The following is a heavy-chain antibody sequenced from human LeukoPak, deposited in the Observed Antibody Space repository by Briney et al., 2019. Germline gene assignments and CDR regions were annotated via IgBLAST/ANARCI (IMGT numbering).Heavy chain of an antibody. Sequence: GGSLRLSCAASGLTVSSNYMSWVRQAPGKGLEWVSVIYSGGSTYYTNSVKGRFTISRDSSENTLYLQMNSLRAEDTAVYYCARGGGAYCGSDCHRNFDYWGQGTLVTVSS. D-gene: IGHD2-21*02. CDR3: ARGGGAYCGSDCHRNFDY. J-gene: IGHJ4*02. CDR1: GLTVSSNY. CDR2: IYSGGST. V-gene: IGHV3-53*01.